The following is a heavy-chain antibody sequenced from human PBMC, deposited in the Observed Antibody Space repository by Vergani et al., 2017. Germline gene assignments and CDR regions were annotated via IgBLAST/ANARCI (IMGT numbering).Heavy chain of an antibody. CDR2: INHSGST. V-gene: IGHV4-34*01. Sequence: QVQLQQWGAGLLKPSETLSLTCAVYGGSFSGYYWSWIRQPPGKGLGWIGEINHSGSTNYNPSLKSRVTISVDTSKNQFSLKLSSVTAADTAVYYCARGYCSSTSCYTLRYWGQGTLVTVSS. D-gene: IGHD2-2*02. CDR1: GGSFSGYY. CDR3: ARGYCSSTSCYTLRY. J-gene: IGHJ4*02.